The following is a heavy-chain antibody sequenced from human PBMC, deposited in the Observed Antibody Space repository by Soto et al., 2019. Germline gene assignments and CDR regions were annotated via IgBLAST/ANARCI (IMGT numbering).Heavy chain of an antibody. CDR3: AKDRYGDYGGIDY. J-gene: IGHJ4*02. Sequence: EVQLLESGGGLVQPGGSLRLSCAASGFTFSTYAMIWVRQAPGKGLEWVSVITGSGGSTYYADSVKGRFTISRDTSKNKLFLQMTRLRAEDTAVYYCAKDRYGDYGGIDYWGQGTMVTVSS. CDR2: ITGSGGST. D-gene: IGHD4-17*01. CDR1: GFTFSTYA. V-gene: IGHV3-23*01.